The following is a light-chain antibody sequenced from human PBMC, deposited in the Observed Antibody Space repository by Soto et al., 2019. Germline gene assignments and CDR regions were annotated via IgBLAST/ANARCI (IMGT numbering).Light chain of an antibody. CDR2: EDQ. J-gene: IGLJ3*02. CDR3: QTYDGTNWV. Sequence: FMLTQPHSVSESPGKTVTLSCTRSSGNIAFNYVQWYQQRPGSAPTIVIYEDQKRPSGVPDRFSGSIVSSSNSASLTISGRKTEDEADYYCQTYDGTNWVFGGGTKLTVL. CDR1: SGNIAFNY. V-gene: IGLV6-57*03.